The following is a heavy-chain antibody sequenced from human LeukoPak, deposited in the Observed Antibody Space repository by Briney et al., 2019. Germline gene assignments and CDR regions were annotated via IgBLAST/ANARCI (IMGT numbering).Heavy chain of an antibody. J-gene: IGHJ6*02. D-gene: IGHD6-19*01. CDR3: AKVSAVGGFYYYGMDV. Sequence: GGSLRLSCAASGFTFSTFGMHWVRQAPGKGLDWVALISYDGSIKYYADSVKGRFTISRDNSKNTLYLQMNSLRDEDTAVYYCAKVSAVGGFYYYGMDVWGQGTTVTVSS. CDR2: ISYDGSIK. V-gene: IGHV3-30*18. CDR1: GFTFSTFG.